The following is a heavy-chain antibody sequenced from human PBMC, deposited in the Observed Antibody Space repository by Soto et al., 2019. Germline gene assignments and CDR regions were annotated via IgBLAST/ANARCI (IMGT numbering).Heavy chain of an antibody. D-gene: IGHD6-13*01. V-gene: IGHV3-15*07. CDR3: TSVGSSWYDPNWFDP. CDR1: GFTFSNTW. CDR2: FKSKADGGTT. J-gene: IGHJ5*02. Sequence: PGGSLRLSCAASGFTFSNTWMNWVRQAPGKGLEWVGRFKSKADGGTTDYAAPVKGRFTISRDDSKNMLYLQMNSLKIEDTGVYYCTSVGSSWYDPNWFDPWRQGT.